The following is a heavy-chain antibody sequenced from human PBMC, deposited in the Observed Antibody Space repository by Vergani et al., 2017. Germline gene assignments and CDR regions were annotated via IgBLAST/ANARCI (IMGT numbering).Heavy chain of an antibody. D-gene: IGHD2-2*01. CDR1: GFTFSSYS. CDR3: ARGYCSSTSCYEKYYFDY. J-gene: IGHJ4*02. CDR2: ISSSSSYI. V-gene: IGHV3-21*01. Sequence: VQLVESGGGLVKPGGSLRLSCAASGFTFSSYSMNWVRQAPGKGLEWVSSISSSSSYIYYADSVKGRFTISRDNAKNSLYLQMNSLRAEDTAVYYCARGYCSSTSCYEKYYFDYWGQGTLVTVSS.